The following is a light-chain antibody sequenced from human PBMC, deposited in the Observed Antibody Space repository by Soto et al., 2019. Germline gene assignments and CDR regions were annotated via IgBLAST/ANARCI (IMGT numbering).Light chain of an antibody. CDR1: QSVSSSY. J-gene: IGKJ5*01. CDR2: GSS. CDR3: QQYGNSIT. Sequence: EIVLTHSPGTLSLSPGERATLSCRASQSVSSSYLAWYQQKPGQAPRLLIYGSSSRATGIPDRFSGSGSGTEFILTISRLEPEDFAVYYCQQYGNSITFGQGTRLRIK. V-gene: IGKV3-20*01.